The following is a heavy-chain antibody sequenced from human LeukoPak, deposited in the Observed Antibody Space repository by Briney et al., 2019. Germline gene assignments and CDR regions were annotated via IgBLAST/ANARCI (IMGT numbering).Heavy chain of an antibody. CDR2: IYTSGST. D-gene: IGHD6-6*01. J-gene: IGHJ6*03. CDR1: GGSISSYY. Sequence: SETLSLTCTVSGGSISSYYWGWIRQPAGKGLEWIGRIYTSGSTNYNPSLKSRVTMSVDTSKNQFSLKLSSVTAADTAVYYCARSHEGFSSSWASYYYYMDVWGKGTTVTVSS. CDR3: ARSHEGFSSSWASYYYYMDV. V-gene: IGHV4-4*07.